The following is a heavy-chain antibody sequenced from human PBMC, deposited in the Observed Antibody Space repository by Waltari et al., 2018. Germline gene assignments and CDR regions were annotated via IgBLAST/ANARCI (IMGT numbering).Heavy chain of an antibody. CDR2: IKQDGSDT. D-gene: IGHD1-26*01. CDR3: ARDWEGDRPNFDY. CDR1: GFTFNTFW. Sequence: EVQLVESGGGLVQPGGSLRLSCVASGFTFNTFWMSWVRQAPGKGLGWVTDIKQDGSDTYYADSVKCRFTVSRDNAKNSLYLQMNSLRVEDTAVYYCARDWEGDRPNFDYWGQGTLVTVSS. J-gene: IGHJ4*02. V-gene: IGHV3-7*04.